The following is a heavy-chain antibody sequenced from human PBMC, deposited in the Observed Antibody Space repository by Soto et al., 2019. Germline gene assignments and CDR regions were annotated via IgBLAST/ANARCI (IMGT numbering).Heavy chain of an antibody. Sequence: GGSLRLSCAASGFTFSSYGMHWVRQAPGKGLEWVAVISYDGSNKYYADSVKGRFTISRDNSKNTLYLRMNSLRAEDTAVYYCAKDLGSIFGVVPFGMDVWGQGTTVTVSS. CDR3: AKDLGSIFGVVPFGMDV. CDR2: ISYDGSNK. V-gene: IGHV3-30*18. D-gene: IGHD3-3*01. CDR1: GFTFSSYG. J-gene: IGHJ6*02.